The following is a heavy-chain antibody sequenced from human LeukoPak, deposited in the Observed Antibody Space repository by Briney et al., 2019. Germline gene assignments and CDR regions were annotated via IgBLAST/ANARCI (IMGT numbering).Heavy chain of an antibody. CDR3: ARKHRWNGLYFDY. CDR2: IHYSGST. D-gene: IGHD1-1*01. V-gene: IGHV4-28*01. J-gene: IGHJ4*02. Sequence: SDTLSLTCAVSGYSIRSSNWWGWVRLPPGKGLEWIGYIHYSGSTYYNPSLKSRVTMSVDTSKNQFSLKLTSVTAVDTAVYYCARKHRWNGLYFDYWGQGTLVTVSS. CDR1: GYSIRSSNW.